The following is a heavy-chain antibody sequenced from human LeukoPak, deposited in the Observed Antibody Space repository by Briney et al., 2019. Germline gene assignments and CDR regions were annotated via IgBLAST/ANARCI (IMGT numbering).Heavy chain of an antibody. CDR3: ARQGFASSSTPFDY. V-gene: IGHV5-51*01. CDR2: IYPSDSDA. Sequence: GESLKISCRGSGYSFTNYWIGWVRQMPGKGVEWIGIIYPSDSDAKYSPSFQGQVTISVDKSTSTAYLQWSSLKASDTAMYYCARQGFASSSTPFDYWGRGTLVTVSS. J-gene: IGHJ4*02. D-gene: IGHD6-6*01. CDR1: GYSFTNYW.